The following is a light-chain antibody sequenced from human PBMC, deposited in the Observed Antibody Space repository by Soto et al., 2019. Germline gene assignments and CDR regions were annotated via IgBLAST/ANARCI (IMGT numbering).Light chain of an antibody. CDR3: SSYTSTSPLAV. Sequence: QSALTQPASVSGSPGQSITISCTGTSSDIGGYNYVSWYQHYPGKAPQLMIYGVTNRPSGVSNRSSGSKSGNTASLTISGLQTEDEADYYCSSYTSTSPLAVFGPGTKVTVL. CDR2: GVT. V-gene: IGLV2-14*03. CDR1: SSDIGGYNY. J-gene: IGLJ1*01.